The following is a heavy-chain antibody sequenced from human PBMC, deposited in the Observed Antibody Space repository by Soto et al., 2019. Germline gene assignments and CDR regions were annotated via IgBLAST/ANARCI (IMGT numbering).Heavy chain of an antibody. CDR2: ISGSGGST. CDR3: AKCELITMIVVVITNYYYGMDV. J-gene: IGHJ6*02. CDR1: GFTFSSYA. D-gene: IGHD3-22*01. V-gene: IGHV3-23*01. Sequence: GGSLRLSCAASGFTFSSYAMSWVRQAPGKGLEWVSAISGSGGSTYYADSVKGRFTISRDNSKNTLYLQMNSLRAEDTAVYYCAKCELITMIVVVITNYYYGMDVWGQGTTVTV.